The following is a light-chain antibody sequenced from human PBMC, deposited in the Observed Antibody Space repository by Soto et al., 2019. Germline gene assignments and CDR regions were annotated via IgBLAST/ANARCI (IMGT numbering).Light chain of an antibody. CDR2: DVS. J-gene: IGKJ1*01. CDR3: QQYYGCPSR. Sequence: DIQMTQSPSTLSASIGDRVTITCPASHDVSHWLAWYRQKPGEVSKLLIYDVSSSESGVPSRFSGSGSGTEFTVTASSLQPDNFGTYFCQQYYGCPSRFSQGTKVEIK. CDR1: HDVSHW. V-gene: IGKV1-5*01.